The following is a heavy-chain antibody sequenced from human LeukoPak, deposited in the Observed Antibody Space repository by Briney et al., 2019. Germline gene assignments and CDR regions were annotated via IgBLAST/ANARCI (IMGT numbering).Heavy chain of an antibody. CDR2: ISGNGGST. CDR3: AKDGRDMYSGSYPDY. Sequence: GGSLRLSCAASGFTFSSYAMSWVRQAPGKGLEWVSAISGNGGSTYYADSVKGRFTISRDNSKNTLYLQMNSLRAEDTAVYYCAKDGRDMYSGSYPDYWGQGTLVTVSS. V-gene: IGHV3-23*01. CDR1: GFTFSSYA. J-gene: IGHJ4*02. D-gene: IGHD1-26*01.